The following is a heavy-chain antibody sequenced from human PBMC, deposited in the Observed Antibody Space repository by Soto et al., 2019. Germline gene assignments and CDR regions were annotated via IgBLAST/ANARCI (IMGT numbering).Heavy chain of an antibody. J-gene: IGHJ3*02. CDR1: GFTFSSYG. CDR2: IWYDGSNK. CDR3: ATKDCSGGSCYPKLNAFNI. Sequence: QVQLVESGGGVVQPGRSLRLSCAASGFTFSSYGMHWVRQAPGKGLEWVAVIWYDGSNKYYADSVKGRFTISRDNSKNTLYLQINSLRAEDTAVYYCATKDCSGGSCYPKLNAFNIWGQGTMVTGSS. D-gene: IGHD2-15*01. V-gene: IGHV3-33*01.